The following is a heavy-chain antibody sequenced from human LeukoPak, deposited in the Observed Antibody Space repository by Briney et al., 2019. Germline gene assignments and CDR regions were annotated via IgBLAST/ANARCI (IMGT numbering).Heavy chain of an antibody. D-gene: IGHD5-18*01. J-gene: IGHJ5*02. CDR2: INHSGST. Sequence: SETLSLTCAVYGGSFSGYYWSWIRQPPGKGLEWIGEINHSGSTNYNPSLKSRVTISVDTSKNQFSLKLSSVTAADTAVYYCARNRGYSYTNWFDPWGQGTPVTVSS. CDR1: GGSFSGYY. V-gene: IGHV4-34*01. CDR3: ARNRGYSYTNWFDP.